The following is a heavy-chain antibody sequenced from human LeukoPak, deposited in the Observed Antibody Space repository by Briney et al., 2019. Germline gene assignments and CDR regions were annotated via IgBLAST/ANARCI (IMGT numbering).Heavy chain of an antibody. J-gene: IGHJ5*02. CDR2: ISGSGGST. CDR1: GFTFSSYS. Sequence: PGGSLRLSCAASGFTFSSYSMNWARQAPGKGLEWVSAISGSGGSTYYADSVKGRFTISRDNSKNTLYLQMNSLRAEDTAVYYCAKGVSQYQLLANWFDPWGQGTLVTVSS. CDR3: AKGVSQYQLLANWFDP. D-gene: IGHD2-2*01. V-gene: IGHV3-23*01.